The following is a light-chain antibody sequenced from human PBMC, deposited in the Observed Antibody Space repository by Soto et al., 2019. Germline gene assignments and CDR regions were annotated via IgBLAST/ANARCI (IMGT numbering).Light chain of an antibody. Sequence: DIQMTQSPSTLSASVGDRVTITCRASQSISSWMAWYQQKPGKAPTLLIYKSSSLESGVPSRFSGSGSGTVFTLTISSLQPDDFATYYCQHDNTYSITFGQGTRLEIK. CDR2: KSS. V-gene: IGKV1-5*03. J-gene: IGKJ5*01. CDR1: QSISSW. CDR3: QHDNTYSIT.